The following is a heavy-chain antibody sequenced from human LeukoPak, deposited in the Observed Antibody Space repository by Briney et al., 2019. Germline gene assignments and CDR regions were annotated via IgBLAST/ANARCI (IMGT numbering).Heavy chain of an antibody. D-gene: IGHD4-17*01. CDR1: GFTFSSYW. J-gene: IGHJ4*02. Sequence: GGSLRLSCAASGFTFSSYWMSWVRQAPGKGLEWVAFIRYDGSNKYYADSVKGRFTISRDNSKNTLYLQMNSLRAEDTAVYYCAKETRDYGSASYYFDYWGQGTLVTVSS. CDR3: AKETRDYGSASYYFDY. V-gene: IGHV3-30*02. CDR2: IRYDGSNK.